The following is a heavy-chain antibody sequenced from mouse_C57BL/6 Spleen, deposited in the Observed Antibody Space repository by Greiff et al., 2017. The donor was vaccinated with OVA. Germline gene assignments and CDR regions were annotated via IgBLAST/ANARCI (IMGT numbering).Heavy chain of an antibody. CDR2: IDPEDGDT. D-gene: IGHD2-5*01. CDR3: TRYYSNSYWYFDV. J-gene: IGHJ1*03. V-gene: IGHV14-1*01. CDR1: GFNIKDYY. Sequence: VQLQQSGAELVRPGASVKLSCTASGFNIKDYYMHWVKQRPEQGLEWIGRIDPEDGDTEYAPKFQGKATMTADTSSTTAYLQLSSLTSEDTAVYYCTRYYSNSYWYFDVWGTGTTVTVSS.